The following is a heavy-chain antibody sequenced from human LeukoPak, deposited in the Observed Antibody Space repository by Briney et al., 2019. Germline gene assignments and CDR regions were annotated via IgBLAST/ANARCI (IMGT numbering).Heavy chain of an antibody. CDR3: ARGGGPSTEGFWADY. V-gene: IGHV1-69*04. J-gene: IGHJ4*02. D-gene: IGHD2-8*02. Sequence: ASVTVSCKASGGTFSSYAISWVRQAPGQGLEWMGRIIPILGIANYAQKFQGRVTITADKSTSTAYMELSSLRSEDTAVYYCARGGGPSTEGFWADYWGQGTLVTVSS. CDR1: GGTFSSYA. CDR2: IIPILGIA.